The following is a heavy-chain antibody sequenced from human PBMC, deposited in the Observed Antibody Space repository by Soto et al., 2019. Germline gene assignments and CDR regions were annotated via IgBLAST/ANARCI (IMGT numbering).Heavy chain of an antibody. CDR3: ASLGYCSGGSCPAII. D-gene: IGHD2-15*01. CDR2: IWYDGSNK. CDR1: GFTFSSYG. J-gene: IGHJ4*02. Sequence: GGSLRLSCAASGFTFSSYGMHWVRQAPGKGLEWVAVIWYDGSNKYYADSVKGRFTISRDNSKNTLYLQMNSLRAEDTAVYYCASLGYCSGGSCPAIIWGQGTLVTVYS. V-gene: IGHV3-33*01.